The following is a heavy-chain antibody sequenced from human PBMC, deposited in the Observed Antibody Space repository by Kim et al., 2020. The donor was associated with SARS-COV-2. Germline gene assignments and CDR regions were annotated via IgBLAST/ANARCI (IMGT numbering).Heavy chain of an antibody. Sequence: SETLSLTCTVSGGSISSYYWSWIRQPPGKGLEWIGYIYYSGSTNYNPSLKSRVTISVDTSKNQFSLKLSSVTAADTAVYYCARGDTDFDYWGQGTLVTVSS. J-gene: IGHJ4*02. D-gene: IGHD3-9*01. CDR1: GGSISSYY. CDR2: IYYSGST. CDR3: ARGDTDFDY. V-gene: IGHV4-59*01.